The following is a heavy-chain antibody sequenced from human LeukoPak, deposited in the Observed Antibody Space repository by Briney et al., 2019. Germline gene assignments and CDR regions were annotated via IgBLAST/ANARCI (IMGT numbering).Heavy chain of an antibody. J-gene: IGHJ4*02. Sequence: SETLSLTCAVSGGSISSGGYSWSWIRQPPGKGLEWIGYIYHSGSTNYNPSLKSRVTISVDTSKNQFSLKLSSVTAADTAVYYCARGLGAAAARSSDYWGQGTLVTVSS. CDR3: ARGLGAAAARSSDY. V-gene: IGHV4-30-2*01. CDR2: IYHSGST. CDR1: GGSISSGGYS. D-gene: IGHD6-13*01.